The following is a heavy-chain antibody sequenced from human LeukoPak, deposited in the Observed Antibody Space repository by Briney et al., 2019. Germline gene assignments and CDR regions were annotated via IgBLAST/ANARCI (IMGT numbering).Heavy chain of an antibody. J-gene: IGHJ6*02. V-gene: IGHV4-39*07. CDR3: ARDGKTSEGMDV. CDR2: IYYSGST. CDR1: GGSISSSSYY. D-gene: IGHD1-1*01. Sequence: SETLSLTCTVSGGSISSSSYYWGWLRQPPGKGLEWIGSIYYSGSTYYNPSLKSRVTISVDTSKNQFSLKLSSVTAADTAVYYCARDGKTSEGMDVWGQGTTVTVSS.